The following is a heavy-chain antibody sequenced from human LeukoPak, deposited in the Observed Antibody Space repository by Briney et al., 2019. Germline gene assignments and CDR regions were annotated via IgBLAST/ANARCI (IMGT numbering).Heavy chain of an antibody. V-gene: IGHV3-30*18. CDR2: ISYDGSNK. J-gene: IGHJ4*02. CDR1: GFTFSSYG. D-gene: IGHD2-2*01. CDR3: AKDEGDIVVVPADFDY. Sequence: GRSLRLSCAASGFTFSSYGMDWVRQAPGKGLEWVAFISYDGSNKYYADSVKGRFTISRDNSKNTLYLQMNSLRAEDTAVYYCAKDEGDIVVVPADFDYWGQGTLVTVSS.